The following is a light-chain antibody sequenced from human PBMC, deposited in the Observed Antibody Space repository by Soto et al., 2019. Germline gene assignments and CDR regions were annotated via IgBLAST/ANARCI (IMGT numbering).Light chain of an antibody. CDR2: DTS. CDR1: QSVNSNY. Sequence: EIVWMQSPGTRSLSPGAGATLSFRASQSVNSNYLAWYQQKPGQDPTVLIFDTSRRATGVPDRFSGSGSGTDFTLTISRLEPDDFAVYYCQQYGSSQFTFGPGPKVNIK. V-gene: IGKV3-20*01. CDR3: QQYGSSQFT. J-gene: IGKJ3*01.